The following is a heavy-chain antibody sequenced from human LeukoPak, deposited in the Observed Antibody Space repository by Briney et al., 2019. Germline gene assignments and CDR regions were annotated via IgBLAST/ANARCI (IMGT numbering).Heavy chain of an antibody. V-gene: IGHV3-30*18. CDR2: VSHDGTNK. J-gene: IGHJ4*02. Sequence: GVPLRRSCAASGFTCRSYGMRWVRPAPGQGLEWVAVVSHDGTNKYYADSVKGRFTISRDNSKNMLYLQMNSLRAEDAAVYYCAKDRTDYYFDYWGQGTLVTVSS. CDR1: GFTCRSYG. CDR3: AKDRTDYYFDY.